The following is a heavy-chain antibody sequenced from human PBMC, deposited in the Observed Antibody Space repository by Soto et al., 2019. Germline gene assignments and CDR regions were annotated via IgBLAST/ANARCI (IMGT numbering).Heavy chain of an antibody. V-gene: IGHV1-69*13. J-gene: IGHJ6*02. CDR3: ARGPQSCSSSSCYSYYYHGLDV. CDR1: GGTFSTYA. CDR2: ISPMFRTT. D-gene: IGHD2-2*01. Sequence: GASVKVSCKASGGTFSTYAISWVRQAPGQGLEWMGRISPMFRTTDNAQKLQGRVMITADESTSTAYMELSSLRSEDTAVYYCARGPQSCSSSSCYSYYYHGLDVWGQGTTVTVS.